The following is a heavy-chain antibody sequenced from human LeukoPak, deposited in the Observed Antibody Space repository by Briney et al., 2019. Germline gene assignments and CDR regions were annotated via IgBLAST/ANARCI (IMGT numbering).Heavy chain of an antibody. V-gene: IGHV1-69*06. D-gene: IGHD3-10*01. CDR1: GGTFSSYA. CDR2: IIPIFGTA. J-gene: IGHJ5*02. CDR3: ARVGITMVRGANNWFDP. Sequence: SVKVSCKASGGTFSSYAIRWVRQAPGQGLEWMGGIIPIFGTANYAQKFQGRVTITADKSTSTAYMELSRLRSEDTAVYYCARVGITMVRGANNWFDPWGQGTLVTVSS.